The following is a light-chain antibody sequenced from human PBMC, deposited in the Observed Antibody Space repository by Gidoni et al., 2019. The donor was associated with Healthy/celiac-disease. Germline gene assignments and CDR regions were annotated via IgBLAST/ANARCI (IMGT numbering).Light chain of an antibody. V-gene: IGLV1-51*02. Sequence: QSVLTHPPSVSAAPGQKVTISCSGSSSNIGNNYVSWYQQLQGTAPKLLIYEKNKRPSGIPDRFSGSKSGTSATLGITGLQTGDEADYYCGTWDSSLRVVFGGGTKLTVL. J-gene: IGLJ2*01. CDR1: SSNIGNNY. CDR3: GTWDSSLRVV. CDR2: EKN.